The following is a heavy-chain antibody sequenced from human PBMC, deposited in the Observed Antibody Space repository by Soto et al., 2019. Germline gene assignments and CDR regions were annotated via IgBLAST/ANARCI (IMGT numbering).Heavy chain of an antibody. CDR3: AHRRSISTLFDY. CDR1: GFSLSTSGVG. J-gene: IGHJ4*02. V-gene: IGHV2-5*02. Sequence: QITLKESGPTLVKPTQTLTLTCTFSGFSLSTSGVGVGWIRQPPGKALGWLALIYWDDDKRYRPSLKSRLTIPKDTSNNQVVLTMTNMDPVDTATYYCAHRRSISTLFDYWGQGPLVTVSS. D-gene: IGHD6-6*01. CDR2: IYWDDDK.